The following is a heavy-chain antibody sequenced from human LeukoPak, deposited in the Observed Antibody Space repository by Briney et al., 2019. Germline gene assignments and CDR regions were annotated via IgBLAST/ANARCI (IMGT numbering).Heavy chain of an antibody. D-gene: IGHD1-1*01. CDR2: IYSSGST. CDR3: ARLQNPTVERWYFDL. J-gene: IGHJ2*01. Sequence: SETLCLTCTVSGCSISSYDWSWVRQPAGKGLEWIGLIYSSGSTKYNPSLKSRVTMSVDTSKHQYSLNLSSVTAADTGVYYCARLQNPTVERWYFDLWGRGTLVTVSS. V-gene: IGHV4-4*07. CDR1: GCSISSYD.